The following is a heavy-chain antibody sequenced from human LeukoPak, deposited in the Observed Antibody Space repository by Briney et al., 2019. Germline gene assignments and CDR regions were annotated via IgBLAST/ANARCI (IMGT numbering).Heavy chain of an antibody. D-gene: IGHD5-24*01. V-gene: IGHV3-21*01. J-gene: IGHJ3*02. Sequence: GRSLRLSCAASGFTFSSYSMNWVRQAPGKGLEWVSSISSSSSYIYYADSVKGRFTISRDNAKNSLYLQMNSLRAEDTAVYYCARDVSVWLQSVDAFDIWGQGTMVTVSS. CDR2: ISSSSSYI. CDR3: ARDVSVWLQSVDAFDI. CDR1: GFTFSSYS.